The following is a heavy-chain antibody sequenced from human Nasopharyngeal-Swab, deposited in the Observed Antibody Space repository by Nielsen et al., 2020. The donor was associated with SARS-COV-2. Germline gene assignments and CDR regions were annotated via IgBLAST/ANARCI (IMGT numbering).Heavy chain of an antibody. CDR3: AREGVGRYSGYDPKGANWPDAFDI. D-gene: IGHD5-12*01. Sequence: WIRQPPGKGLEWIGNISYSGNIYYNPSLKSRVTISEDTSKNQFSLKLSSLTAADTAVYYCAREGVGRYSGYDPKGANWPDAFDIWGQGTMVTVSS. V-gene: IGHV4-39*07. J-gene: IGHJ3*02. CDR2: ISYSGNI.